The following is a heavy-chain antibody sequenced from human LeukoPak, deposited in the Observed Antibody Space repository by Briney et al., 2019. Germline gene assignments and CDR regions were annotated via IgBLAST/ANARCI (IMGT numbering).Heavy chain of an antibody. D-gene: IGHD3-10*01. CDR3: ARHRHRELIGFDP. J-gene: IGHJ5*02. Sequence: PSETLSLTCTVSGGSISSSSYYWGWIRQPPGKGLEWIGSIYYSGSTYYNPSLKSRVTISVDTSKNQFSLKLSSVTAADTAVYYCARHRHRELIGFDPWGQGTLVTVSS. V-gene: IGHV4-39*01. CDR1: GGSISSSSYY. CDR2: IYYSGST.